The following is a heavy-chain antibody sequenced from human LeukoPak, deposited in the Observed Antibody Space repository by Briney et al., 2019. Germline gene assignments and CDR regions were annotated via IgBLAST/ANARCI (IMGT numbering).Heavy chain of an antibody. D-gene: IGHD3-10*01. CDR1: GYSLSSGYY. CDR3: ASTSGSDYTLLY. CDR2: VDHSGGT. V-gene: IGHV4-38-2*02. J-gene: IGHJ4*02. Sequence: SETLSLTCTVSGYSLSSGYYWGWIRQPPGKGLEWIGSVDHSGGTYYNPSLRSRVSISVDTSKNQFSLKLSSVTAADTAVYYCASTSGSDYTLLYWGQGIQVTVSS.